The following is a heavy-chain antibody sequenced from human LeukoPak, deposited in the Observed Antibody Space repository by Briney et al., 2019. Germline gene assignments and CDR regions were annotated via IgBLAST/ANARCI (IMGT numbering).Heavy chain of an antibody. Sequence: SVKVSCKASGGTFSSYAISWVRQAPGQGLEWMGGTIPIFGTANYAQKFQGRVTITADESTSTAYMELSSLRSEDTAVYYCARVRTEWRPRPRDAFDIWGQGTMVAVSS. CDR2: TIPIFGTA. J-gene: IGHJ3*02. D-gene: IGHD3/OR15-3a*01. CDR3: ARVRTEWRPRPRDAFDI. CDR1: GGTFSSYA. V-gene: IGHV1-69*13.